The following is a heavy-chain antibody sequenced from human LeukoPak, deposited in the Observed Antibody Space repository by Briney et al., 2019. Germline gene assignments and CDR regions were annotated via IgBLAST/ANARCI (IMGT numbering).Heavy chain of an antibody. D-gene: IGHD6-13*01. V-gene: IGHV3-30*18. J-gene: IGHJ6*02. CDR3: AKEASSSWSMDV. CDR2: ISYDGSNK. CDR1: GFTFSSYG. Sequence: GGSLRPSCAASGFTFSSYGMHWVRQAPGKGLEWVAVISYDGSNKYYADSVKGRFTISRDNSKNTLYLQMNSLRAEDTAVYYCAKEASSSWSMDVWGQGTTVTVSS.